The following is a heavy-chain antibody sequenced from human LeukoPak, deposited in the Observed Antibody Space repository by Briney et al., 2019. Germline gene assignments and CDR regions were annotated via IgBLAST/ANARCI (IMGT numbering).Heavy chain of an antibody. Sequence: GSLRLSCAASGFTFSSYAMSWVRQAPGKGLEWVSAISGSGGSTYYADSVKGRFTISRDNAKNSLYLQMNSLRAEDTAVYYCARDTRYCSGGSCYQVYWGQGTLVTVSS. D-gene: IGHD2-15*01. J-gene: IGHJ4*02. V-gene: IGHV3-23*01. CDR2: ISGSGGST. CDR3: ARDTRYCSGGSCYQVY. CDR1: GFTFSSYA.